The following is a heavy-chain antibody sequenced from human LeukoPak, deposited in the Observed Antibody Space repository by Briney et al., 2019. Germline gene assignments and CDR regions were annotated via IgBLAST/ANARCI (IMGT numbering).Heavy chain of an antibody. V-gene: IGHV4-4*07. J-gene: IGHJ2*01. CDR3: ARHYCGGDCYSRWYFDL. CDR2: VYSSGST. CDR1: GGSISNYY. D-gene: IGHD2-21*02. Sequence: PSETLSLTCTVSGGSISNYYWSWIRQPAGKGLEWIGRVYSSGSTNYNPSLKSRVTMSVDTSKNQFSLKLSSVTAADTAVYYCARHYCGGDCYSRWYFDLWGRGTLVTVSS.